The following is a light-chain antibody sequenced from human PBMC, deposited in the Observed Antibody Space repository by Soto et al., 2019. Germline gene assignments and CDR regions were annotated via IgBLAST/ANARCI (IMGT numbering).Light chain of an antibody. CDR1: QSVSSSY. CDR3: QQYGSSPWT. V-gene: IGKV3-20*01. CDR2: GAS. J-gene: IGKJ5*01. Sequence: EIVLTHSPGTLSLSPVERATLSCRSSQSVSSSYLAWYQQKPGQAPRLLIYGASSRATGIPDRFSGSGSGTDFTLTISRLEPEDFAVFYCQQYGSSPWTFGQGTRLEIK.